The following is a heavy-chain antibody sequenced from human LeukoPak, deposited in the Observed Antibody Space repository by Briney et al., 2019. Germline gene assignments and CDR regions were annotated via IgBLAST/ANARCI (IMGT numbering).Heavy chain of an antibody. CDR1: GGSFSGYY. D-gene: IGHD2-21*01. J-gene: IGHJ6*02. Sequence: PSETLSLTCAVYGGSFSGYYWSWIRQPPGKGLEWIGEINHSGSTNYNPSLKSRVTISVDTSKNQFSLKLSSVTAADTAVYYCARHPRVLVSAYYYGMDVWGQGTTVTVSS. V-gene: IGHV4-34*01. CDR2: INHSGST. CDR3: ARHPRVLVSAYYYGMDV.